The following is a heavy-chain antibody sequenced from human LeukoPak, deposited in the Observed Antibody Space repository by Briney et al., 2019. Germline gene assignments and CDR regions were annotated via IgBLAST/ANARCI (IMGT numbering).Heavy chain of an antibody. D-gene: IGHD1-26*01. CDR1: GGSTSSSDSY. Sequence: SETLSLTCTVSGGSTSSSDSYWGWIRQPPGKGLEWLGNIFYNGGPYFNPSLKSRVAISVDASKNHFSLRLNSVTAADTAVYYCATYSGTYSAFDIWGLGTLVTVSS. CDR2: IFYNGGP. V-gene: IGHV4-39*07. J-gene: IGHJ3*02. CDR3: ATYSGTYSAFDI.